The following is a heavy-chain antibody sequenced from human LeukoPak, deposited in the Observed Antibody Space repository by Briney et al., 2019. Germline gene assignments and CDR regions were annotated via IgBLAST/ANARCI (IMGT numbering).Heavy chain of an antibody. CDR2: ISWNSGSI. Sequence: GRSLRLSCAASGFTFDDYAMHWVRQAPGKGLEWVSGISWNSGSIGYADPVKGRFTISRDNAKNSLYLQMNSLRAEDTALYYCAKDIFSRAGAFDIWGQGTMVTVSS. V-gene: IGHV3-9*01. D-gene: IGHD6-13*01. CDR1: GFTFDDYA. J-gene: IGHJ3*02. CDR3: AKDIFSRAGAFDI.